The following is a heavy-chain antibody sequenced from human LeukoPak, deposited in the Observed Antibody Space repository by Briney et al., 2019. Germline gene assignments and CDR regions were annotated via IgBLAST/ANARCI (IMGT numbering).Heavy chain of an antibody. V-gene: IGHV6-1*01. Sequence: SQTLSLTCAISGDSVSSNSAAWNWIRQSPSRGLKWLGRTYYRSKWYNDYAVSVKSRITINPDTSKNQFSLQLNSLTPEDTAVYYCAREDPFQYGSGWYDYWGQGTLVTVSS. J-gene: IGHJ4*02. CDR3: AREDPFQYGSGWYDY. CDR1: GDSVSSNSAA. CDR2: TYYRSKWYN. D-gene: IGHD6-19*01.